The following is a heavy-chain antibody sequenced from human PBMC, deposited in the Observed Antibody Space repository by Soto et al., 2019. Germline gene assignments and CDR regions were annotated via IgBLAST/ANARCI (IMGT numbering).Heavy chain of an antibody. CDR2: IYHSGST. D-gene: IGHD3-3*01. CDR1: GYSISSGYY. J-gene: IGHJ5*02. CDR3: ARDVLTMGSVRYDNWFDP. V-gene: IGHV4-38-2*02. Sequence: ASETLSLTCAVSGYSISSGYYWGWIRQPPGKGLEWIGSIYHSGSTYYNPSLKSRVTISVDTSKNQFSLKLSSVTAADTAVYYCARDVLTMGSVRYDNWFDPWGQGTLVTVSS.